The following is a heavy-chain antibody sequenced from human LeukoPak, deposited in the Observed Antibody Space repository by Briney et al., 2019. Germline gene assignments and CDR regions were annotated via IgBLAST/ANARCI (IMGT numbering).Heavy chain of an antibody. CDR3: AKESPTMVRGVLDY. CDR2: ISYDGSNK. D-gene: IGHD3-10*01. CDR1: GFTFSSYA. J-gene: IGHJ4*02. Sequence: GGSLRLSCAASGFTFSSYAMHWVRQAPGKGLEWVAVISYDGSNKYYADSVKGRFTISRDNSKNTLYLQMNSLRAEDTAVYYCAKESPTMVRGVLDYWGQGTLVTVSS. V-gene: IGHV3-30*04.